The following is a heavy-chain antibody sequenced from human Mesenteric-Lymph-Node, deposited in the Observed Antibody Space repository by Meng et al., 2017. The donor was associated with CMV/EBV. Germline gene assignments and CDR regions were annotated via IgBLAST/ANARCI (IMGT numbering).Heavy chain of an antibody. D-gene: IGHD6-13*01. CDR3: ARGTPVAAAGFQYGVDV. CDR2: IRYDGSNE. Sequence: GESLKISCAASGFTFSTYGMHWVRQAPGKGLEWLTFIRYDGSNEYYADSVKGRFTISRDNSKNTLFLQMNSLRAEDTAIYYCARGTPVAAAGFQYGVDVWGQGTTVTVSS. V-gene: IGHV3-30*02. CDR1: GFTFSTYG. J-gene: IGHJ6*02.